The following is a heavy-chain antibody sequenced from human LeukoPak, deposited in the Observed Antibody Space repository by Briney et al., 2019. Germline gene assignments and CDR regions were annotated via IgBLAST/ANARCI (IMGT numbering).Heavy chain of an antibody. V-gene: IGHV3-30*18. CDR1: GFTISSYG. D-gene: IGHD3-22*01. CDR2: ISYDGSNK. J-gene: IGHJ4*02. Sequence: PGRSLRLSCAASGFTISSYGMHWVRQAPGKGLEWVAVISYDGSNKYYADSVKGRFTISRDNSKNTLYLQMNSLRAEDTAVYYCAKVHDSSGYPSYFDYWGQGTLVTVYS. CDR3: AKVHDSSGYPSYFDY.